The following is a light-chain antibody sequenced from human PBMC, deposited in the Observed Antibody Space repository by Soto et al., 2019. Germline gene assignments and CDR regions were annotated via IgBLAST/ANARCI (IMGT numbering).Light chain of an antibody. J-gene: IGKJ4*01. CDR1: QDISSY. V-gene: IGKV1-9*01. Sequence: IPVTQSPSSLSASVEDRVTITCRASQDISSYLAWYQQKPGKAPTLLIYAASTLQSGVPSRFSGSGFGTDFTLTISSLQAEDFASYYCQQLRSYPSTFGGGTKVEIK. CDR3: QQLRSYPST. CDR2: AAS.